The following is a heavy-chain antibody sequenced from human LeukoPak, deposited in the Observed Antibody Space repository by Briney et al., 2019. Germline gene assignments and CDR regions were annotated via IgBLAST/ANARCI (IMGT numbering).Heavy chain of an antibody. J-gene: IGHJ6*03. CDR1: GFTFSDYE. V-gene: IGHV3-48*03. CDR2: ISSSGSKK. D-gene: IGHD3/OR15-3a*01. Sequence: PGGSPRLSCAASGFTFSDYEMNWVRQAPGKGLEWVSHISSSGSKKHYADSVKGRFTISRDDAKNSLFLQMQSLRDEDTAVYYCARGPDYWNEHSAMDVWGKGTTVAVSS. CDR3: ARGPDYWNEHSAMDV.